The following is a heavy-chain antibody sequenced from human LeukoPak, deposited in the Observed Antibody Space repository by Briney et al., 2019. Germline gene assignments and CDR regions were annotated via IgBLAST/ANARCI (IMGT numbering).Heavy chain of an antibody. V-gene: IGHV1-18*01. CDR2: ISPYNGEA. CDR1: GYTFPSYG. D-gene: IGHD3-22*01. CDR3: ARDAYYYDSSGGGGDY. Sequence: ASVKVSCKGSGYTFPSYGLAWVRQAPGPGLEWMGWISPYNGEAKYAQNFQDRLTLTTDTSTSTAYMDLRSLRSDDTAVYYCARDAYYYDSSGGGGDYWGQGTLVTVSS. J-gene: IGHJ4*02.